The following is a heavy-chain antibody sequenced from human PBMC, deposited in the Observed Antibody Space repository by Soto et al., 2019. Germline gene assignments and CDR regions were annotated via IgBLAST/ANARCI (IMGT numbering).Heavy chain of an antibody. D-gene: IGHD1-1*01. CDR1: GGSFSGFY. CDR2: INHSGTT. J-gene: IGHJ5*02. CDR3: ARHVLQYNWTDP. V-gene: IGHV4-34*01. Sequence: QVQLQQWGAGLLEPSETLSLTCGISGGSFSGFYWSWIRQSPGKGLEWIGEINHSGTTHYNPSLESRVNIWIDTSKAQFSLNVNSVTAADTAIYYCARHVLQYNWTDPWGQGTLVSVSS.